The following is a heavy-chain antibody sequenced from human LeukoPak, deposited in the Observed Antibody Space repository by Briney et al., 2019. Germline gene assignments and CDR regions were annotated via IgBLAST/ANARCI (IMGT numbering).Heavy chain of an antibody. CDR1: GFISRNHS. V-gene: IGHV3-23*01. J-gene: IGHJ4*02. Sequence: AQSLRLSCAPSGFISRNHSMSCVRHAPGKGLEWVSAITASGGTSWYADSVKGTFTIYRDNSKNTLYLQMNSLGADDTAVYYCAKWGDYDGLTGYYDSDCWGQGTLVTVSS. CDR3: AKWGDYDGLTGYYDSDC. D-gene: IGHD3-9*01. CDR2: ITASGGTS.